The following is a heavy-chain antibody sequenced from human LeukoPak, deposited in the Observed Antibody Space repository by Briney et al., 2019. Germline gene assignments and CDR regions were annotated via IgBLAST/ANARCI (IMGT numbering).Heavy chain of an antibody. J-gene: IGHJ4*02. CDR2: IYTSGST. D-gene: IGHD3-9*01. V-gene: IGHV4-4*07. CDR3: AREGGVLRYPSYFDY. Sequence: PSETLSLTCTVSGASISSYYWSWIRQPAGKGLEWIGRIYTSGSTNYNPSLKSRVTMSVDTSKNQFSLKLSSVTAADTAVYYCAREGGVLRYPSYFDYWGQGTLVTVSS. CDR1: GASISSYY.